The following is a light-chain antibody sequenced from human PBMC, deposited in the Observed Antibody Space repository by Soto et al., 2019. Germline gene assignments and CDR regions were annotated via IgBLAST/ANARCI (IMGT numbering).Light chain of an antibody. CDR3: QQYGGAPPEYP. Sequence: EIVLTQSTGTLSLSPGERATLSCRASQTVSSTYLAWYQQKPGQAPRLLIYGASSRPTGIPDRFSGSGSGTDFTLTISRLEPEDFAVYYCQQYGGAPPEYPFGQGTKLEIK. V-gene: IGKV3-20*01. CDR1: QTVSSTY. CDR2: GAS. J-gene: IGKJ2*01.